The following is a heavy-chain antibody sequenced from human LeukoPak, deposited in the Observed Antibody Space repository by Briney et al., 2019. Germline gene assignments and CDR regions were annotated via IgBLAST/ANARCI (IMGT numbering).Heavy chain of an antibody. D-gene: IGHD2-2*02. CDR2: IYHSGST. CDR3: ARDCSSTSCYTFGFDY. J-gene: IGHJ4*02. CDR1: GYSSSSGYY. Sequence: SETLSLXRTVSGYSSSSGYYWGWIRQPPGKGLEWIGSIYHSGSTYYNPSLKSRVTISVDTSKNQFSLKLSSVTAADTAVYYCARDCSSTSCYTFGFDYWGQGTLVTVSS. V-gene: IGHV4-38-2*02.